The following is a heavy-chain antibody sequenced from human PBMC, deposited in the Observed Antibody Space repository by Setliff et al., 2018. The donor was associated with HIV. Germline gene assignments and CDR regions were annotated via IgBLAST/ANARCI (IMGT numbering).Heavy chain of an antibody. D-gene: IGHD7-27*01. V-gene: IGHV3-33*01. Sequence: GGSLRLSCAASVFTFNNYGMNWVRQAPGKGLEWVAFIRYDGSQKYYVDSVKGRFSISRDNSKNSLYLQMISLRAEDTALYYCARQGNWEFDYWGQGTLVTVSS. J-gene: IGHJ4*02. CDR1: VFTFNNYG. CDR2: IRYDGSQK. CDR3: ARQGNWEFDY.